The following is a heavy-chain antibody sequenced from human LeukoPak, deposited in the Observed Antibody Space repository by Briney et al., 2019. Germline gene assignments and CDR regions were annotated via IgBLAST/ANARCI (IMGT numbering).Heavy chain of an antibody. V-gene: IGHV3-7*02. CDR2: INQDGSEQ. D-gene: IGHD2-2*01. Sequence: GGSLRLSCAVSGFSCNTCWMSWVRQSPGKGLEWVANINQDGSEQHYVDSVKGRFTISTDNAKKSLYLQMNSLRAEDTAVYYCARGALLKYQLAIDYWGLGTLVTVSS. CDR1: GFSCNTCW. J-gene: IGHJ4*02. CDR3: ARGALLKYQLAIDY.